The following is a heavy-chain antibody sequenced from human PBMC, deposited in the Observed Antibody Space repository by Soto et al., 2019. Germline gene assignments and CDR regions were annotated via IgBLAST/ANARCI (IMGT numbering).Heavy chain of an antibody. CDR2: IYYSGST. V-gene: IGHV4-61*01. Sequence: PSETLSLTCTVSGGSVSSGSYYWSWIRQPPGKGLEWVGYIYYSGSTNYNPSLKSRITISVDTSKNQFSLKLSAVTAADTAVYYCARDRSHYYDSSGYYYGLVYWGQGTPVTVSS. CDR1: GGSVSSGSYY. CDR3: ARDRSHYYDSSGYYYGLVY. J-gene: IGHJ4*02. D-gene: IGHD3-22*01.